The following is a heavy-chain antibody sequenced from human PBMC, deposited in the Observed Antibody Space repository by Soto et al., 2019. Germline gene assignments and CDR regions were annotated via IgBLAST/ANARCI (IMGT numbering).Heavy chain of an antibody. Sequence: CETMSLTCAISCRSIRSYQWSCIRQPPGKGLEWVGYIYNSGSTNYNPSLKSRVTISVDTSKNQSSLKLSSVTAADTSVYYCARGSGAAAGIRFDPWGQGTLVTISS. J-gene: IGHJ5*02. CDR3: ARGSGAAAGIRFDP. D-gene: IGHD6-13*01. CDR2: IYNSGST. CDR1: CRSIRSYQ. V-gene: IGHV4-59*01.